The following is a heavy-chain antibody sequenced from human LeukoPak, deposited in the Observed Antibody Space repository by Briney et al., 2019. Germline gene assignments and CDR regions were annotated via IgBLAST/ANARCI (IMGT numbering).Heavy chain of an antibody. CDR2: IDSNGGST. V-gene: IGHV3-64D*06. CDR3: VKAPPYRSGWFQCYFEY. Sequence: QAGGSLRLSCSASGFTFSPYAMYWVRQAPGKGLESVSAIDSNGGSTWYADSVKGRFAISRDNSKNTLYLQMSSLEVEDTAVYYCVKAPPYRSGWFQCYFEYWGQGTLVTVSS. D-gene: IGHD6-19*01. J-gene: IGHJ4*02. CDR1: GFTFSPYA.